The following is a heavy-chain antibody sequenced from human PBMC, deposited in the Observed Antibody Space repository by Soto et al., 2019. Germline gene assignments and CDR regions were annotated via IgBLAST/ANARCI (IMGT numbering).Heavy chain of an antibody. CDR2: INPNSGDT. Sequence: ASVKVSCKTSGYTFTDYYMYWVRQAPGQGLEWMGWINPNSGDTNYAQKFQGRVTLTRDTSLSTAYLELSSLESDDTAEYYCATMLYYYYALDVWGQRTAVTVSS. J-gene: IGHJ6*02. D-gene: IGHD3-16*01. CDR3: ATMLYYYYALDV. CDR1: GYTFTDYY. V-gene: IGHV1-2*02.